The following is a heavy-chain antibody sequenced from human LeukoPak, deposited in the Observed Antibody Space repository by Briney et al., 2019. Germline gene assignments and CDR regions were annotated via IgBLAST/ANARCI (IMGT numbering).Heavy chain of an antibody. CDR1: GFTFGSYG. Sequence: PGGSLRLSCAASGFTFGSYGIHWVRQAPGKGLEWVAFIRYDGSNQYYAESVKGRFTISRDNSKNTLYLQVSSLRVDDTAVYYCAKDRVAHCSGGTCSVDYWGQGTLVTVSS. CDR2: IRYDGSNQ. D-gene: IGHD2-15*01. CDR3: AKDRVAHCSGGTCSVDY. V-gene: IGHV3-30*02. J-gene: IGHJ4*02.